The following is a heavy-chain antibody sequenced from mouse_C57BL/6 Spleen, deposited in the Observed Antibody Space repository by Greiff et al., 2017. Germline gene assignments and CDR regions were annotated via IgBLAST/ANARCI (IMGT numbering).Heavy chain of an antibody. V-gene: IGHV1-82*01. CDR1: GYAFSSSW. D-gene: IGHD3-2*01. CDR3: ARRQFDY. J-gene: IGHJ2*01. Sequence: QVQLKQSGPELVKPGASVKISCKASGYAFSSSWMNWVKQRPGKGLEWIGRIYPGVGDTNYNGKFKGKATLTADKSSSTAYMQLSSLTSEDSAVYFCARRQFDYWGQGTTLAVSS. CDR2: IYPGVGDT.